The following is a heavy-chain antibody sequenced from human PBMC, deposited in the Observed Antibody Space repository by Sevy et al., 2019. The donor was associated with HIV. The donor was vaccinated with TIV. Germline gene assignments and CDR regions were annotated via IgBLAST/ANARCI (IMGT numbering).Heavy chain of an antibody. J-gene: IGHJ4*02. CDR2: IWFDGSNT. Sequence: GGSLRLSCAASGFTFSSYHMSWVRQAPGKGLEWVAVIWFDGSNTYYADSVKGRFTISRDIAENTLHLQMNSLRAEDTAVYYCARDLEFYDYGAYGPSFMPDYWGQGTLVTVSS. CDR3: ARDLEFYDYGAYGPSFMPDY. V-gene: IGHV3-33*08. D-gene: IGHD3-16*01. CDR1: GFTFSSYH.